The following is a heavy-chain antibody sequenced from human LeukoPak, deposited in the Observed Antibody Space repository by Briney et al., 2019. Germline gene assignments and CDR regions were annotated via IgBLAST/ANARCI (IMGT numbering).Heavy chain of an antibody. D-gene: IGHD1-26*01. CDR3: ARGPLPFIVGTKGLDY. CDR1: GFTFSSYG. CDR2: IWYDGSNK. J-gene: IGHJ4*02. V-gene: IGHV3-33*01. Sequence: GGSLRLSCAASGFTFSSYGMHWVRQAPGKGLEWVAVIWYDGSNKYYADSVKGRFTISRDNSKNTLYLQMNSLRAEDTAVYYCARGPLPFIVGTKGLDYWGQGTLVTVSS.